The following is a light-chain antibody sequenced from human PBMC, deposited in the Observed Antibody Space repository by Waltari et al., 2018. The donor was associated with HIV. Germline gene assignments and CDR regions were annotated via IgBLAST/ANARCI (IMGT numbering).Light chain of an antibody. CDR2: GAS. Sequence: EIVMTQTPATLSVSLGERATLSCRASQTVSRNLAWYQQKPGQAPRVVIYGASIRATDTPARFSGSGSGTDFSLIISSLQSEDFAVYYCQQYSDGYTFGQGTKLEIK. CDR1: QTVSRN. J-gene: IGKJ2*01. V-gene: IGKV3-15*01. CDR3: QQYSDGYT.